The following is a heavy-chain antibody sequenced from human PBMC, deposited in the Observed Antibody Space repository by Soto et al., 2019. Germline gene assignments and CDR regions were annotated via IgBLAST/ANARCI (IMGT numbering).Heavy chain of an antibody. CDR2: ISYDGSNK. J-gene: IGHJ2*01. CDR1: GFTFSSYG. CDR3: AKDVVDWYFDL. Sequence: QVQLVESGGGVVQPGRSLRLSCAASGFTFSSYGMHRVRQAPGKGLEWVAVISYDGSNKYYADSVKGRFTISRDNSKNTLYLQMNSLRAEDTAVYYCAKDVVDWYFDLWGRGTLVTVSS. V-gene: IGHV3-30*18. D-gene: IGHD2-2*01.